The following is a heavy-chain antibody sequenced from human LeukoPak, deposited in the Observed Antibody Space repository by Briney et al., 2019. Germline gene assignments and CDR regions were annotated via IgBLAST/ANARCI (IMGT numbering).Heavy chain of an antibody. D-gene: IGHD3/OR15-3a*01. CDR3: AKETPSNSLWTGHDS. CDR1: GFTFSRYS. Sequence: GGSLRLSCAASGFTFSRYSMTWVRQAPGKGLEWVSAIAGRDDKTYYVDSVKGRFTISKDNSKNTLYLQMNSLRAEDTAVYYCAKETPSNSLWTGHDSWGQGTMVTVSS. J-gene: IGHJ4*02. V-gene: IGHV3-23*01. CDR2: IAGRDDKT.